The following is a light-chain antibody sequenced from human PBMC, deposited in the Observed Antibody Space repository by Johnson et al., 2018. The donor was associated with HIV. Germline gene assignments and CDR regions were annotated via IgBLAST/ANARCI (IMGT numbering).Light chain of an antibody. V-gene: IGLV1-51*02. CDR3: GAWDSSLSAYV. CDR1: GSNIGNNY. Sequence: QSVLTQPPSVSAAPGQKVTISCSGNGSNIGNNYVSWYQHLPGTAPKLFIYENNKRPSGIPDRFSGSRSGTSATLDITGLQTGDEADYYCGAWDSSLSAYVFATETKVTVL. CDR2: ENN. J-gene: IGLJ1*01.